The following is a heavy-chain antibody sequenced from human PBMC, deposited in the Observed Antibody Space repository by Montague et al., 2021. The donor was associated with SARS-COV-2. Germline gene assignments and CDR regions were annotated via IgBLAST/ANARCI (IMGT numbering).Heavy chain of an antibody. CDR1: GGSISSYY. CDR3: AREAWFGDKTSASEYYGMDV. V-gene: IGHV4-4*07. CDR2: IYTSGST. J-gene: IGHJ6*02. Sequence: SETLSLTCTVSGGSISSYYWSWIRQPAGKGLEWIGRIYTSGSTNYNPSLKGRVTMSVDTSKNQFSLKLSSVTAADTAVYYRAREAWFGDKTSASEYYGMDVWGQGTTVTVSS. D-gene: IGHD3-10*01.